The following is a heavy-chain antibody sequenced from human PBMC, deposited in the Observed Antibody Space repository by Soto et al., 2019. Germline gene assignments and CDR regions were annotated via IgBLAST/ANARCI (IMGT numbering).Heavy chain of an antibody. J-gene: IGHJ6*02. D-gene: IGHD6-19*01. CDR1: NFTFTSYG. Sequence: QVQLVQSGPEVKNPGASVKVSCKASNFTFTSYGITWVRQAPGQGLEWMGWIGAYMGNTNYAQSLQGRVTLTTDTSTTTAHMELRSLRSDDTAVYYCARVSGWFPPRIYYGLDGWGQGTTVIVSS. V-gene: IGHV1-18*04. CDR2: IGAYMGNT. CDR3: ARVSGWFPPRIYYGLDG.